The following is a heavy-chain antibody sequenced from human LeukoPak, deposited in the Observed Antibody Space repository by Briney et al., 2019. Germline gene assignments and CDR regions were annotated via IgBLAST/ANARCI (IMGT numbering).Heavy chain of an antibody. V-gene: IGHV1-69*13. CDR2: IIPIFGTA. Sequence: SVKVSCKASGGTFSSYAISWVRQAPGQGLEWMGGIIPIFGTANYAQKFQGRVTITADESTSTAYMELSSLRSEDTAVYYCARDVGVGIGDYYMYVWGKGTTVTISS. D-gene: IGHD3-16*01. J-gene: IGHJ6*03. CDR3: ARDVGVGIGDYYMYV. CDR1: GGTFSSYA.